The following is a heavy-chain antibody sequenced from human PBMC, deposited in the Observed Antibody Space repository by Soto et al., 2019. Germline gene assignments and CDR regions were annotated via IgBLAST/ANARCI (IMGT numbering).Heavy chain of an antibody. CDR3: ARGKRSKTASAGTGWFDP. CDR1: GDSISSGGLS. V-gene: IGHV4-30-2*01. D-gene: IGHD6-13*01. CDR2: IYYPGLT. Sequence: QLQLQESGSGLLKPSQTLSLNCSVSGDSISSGGLSWNWLRQAPGLGLEWIGYIYYPGLTYYNPSLRRRVSTSLGTSENQVSLRLSSVTAADSAVYYCARGKRSKTASAGTGWFDPWGPGTLVTVSS. J-gene: IGHJ5*02.